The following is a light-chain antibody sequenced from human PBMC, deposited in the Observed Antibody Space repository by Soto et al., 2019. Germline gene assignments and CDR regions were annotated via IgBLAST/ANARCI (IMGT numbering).Light chain of an antibody. CDR2: LGS. V-gene: IGKV2-28*01. Sequence: DVVMTQSPLSLPVTPGEPASISCRSSQSLLYSNGYNYLDWYLQKPGQSPQLLIYLGSNRASGVPDRFSGSGSGTDFTLKISRVDAEDVGVYYCMQGVQTPPTFGQGTKLEIK. CDR3: MQGVQTPPT. CDR1: QSLLYSNGYNY. J-gene: IGKJ2*01.